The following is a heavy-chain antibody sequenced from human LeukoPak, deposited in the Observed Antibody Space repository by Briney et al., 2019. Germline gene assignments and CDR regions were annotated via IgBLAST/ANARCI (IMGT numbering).Heavy chain of an antibody. D-gene: IGHD5-24*01. CDR2: TSSNGGST. CDR1: GFTFSSYD. Sequence: AGTLSLSCSASGFTFSSYDMHWVRQAPGKGLEYVSATSSNGGSTYYADSVKGRFTISRDNSKNTLYLQMSSLRAEDTAVYYCVKGGMATPTFGFDPWGQGTLVTVSS. CDR3: VKGGMATPTFGFDP. J-gene: IGHJ5*02. V-gene: IGHV3-64D*09.